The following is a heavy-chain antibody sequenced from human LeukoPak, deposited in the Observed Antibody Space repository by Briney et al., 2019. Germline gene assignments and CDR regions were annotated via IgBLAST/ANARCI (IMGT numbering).Heavy chain of an antibody. Sequence: ASVKVSCKASGYTFTSYGISWVRQAPGQGLEWVGWISAYNGNTNYAQKLQGRVTMATDTSTSTAYMELRSLRSDDTAVYYCAREATSSSLDDAFDIWGQGTMVTVSS. J-gene: IGHJ3*02. CDR3: AREATSSSLDDAFDI. V-gene: IGHV1-18*01. CDR1: GYTFTSYG. D-gene: IGHD6-13*01. CDR2: ISAYNGNT.